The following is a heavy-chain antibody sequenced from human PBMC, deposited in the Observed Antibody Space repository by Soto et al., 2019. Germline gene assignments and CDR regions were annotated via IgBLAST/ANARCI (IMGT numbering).Heavy chain of an antibody. D-gene: IGHD4-17*01. Sequence: QVQLVESGGGVVQPGRSLRLSCAASGFTFSSYGMHWVRQAPGKGLEWVAVISYDGSNKYYADSVKGRFTISRDNSKNTLYLQMNSLRAEDTAVYYCASPRATLTTVTTSLFDYWGQGTLVTVSS. CDR3: ASPRATLTTVTTSLFDY. CDR1: GFTFSSYG. CDR2: ISYDGSNK. V-gene: IGHV3-30*03. J-gene: IGHJ4*02.